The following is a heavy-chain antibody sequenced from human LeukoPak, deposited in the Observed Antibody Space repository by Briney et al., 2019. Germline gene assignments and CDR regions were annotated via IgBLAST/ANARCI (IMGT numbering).Heavy chain of an antibody. Sequence: SGTLSLTCAVYGGSFSGYYWSWIRQPPGKGLEWIGEINHSGSTNYNPSLKSRVTISVDTSKNQFSLKLSSVTAADTAEYYCARVSGYSSGWPYYYYYMDVWGKGTTVTVSS. V-gene: IGHV4-34*01. CDR3: ARVSGYSSGWPYYYYYMDV. J-gene: IGHJ6*03. CDR2: INHSGST. CDR1: GGSFSGYY. D-gene: IGHD6-19*01.